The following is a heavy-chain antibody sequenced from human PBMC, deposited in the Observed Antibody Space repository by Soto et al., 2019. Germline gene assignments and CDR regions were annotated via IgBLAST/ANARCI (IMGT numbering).Heavy chain of an antibody. CDR1: GNTFTNYL. J-gene: IGHJ6*02. D-gene: IGHD6-13*01. CDR3: ARRMSMAADAPSDYYDSDV. Sequence: GESLTISCKCAGNTFTNYLISWLRQMPGKGLEWMGRIDPSDSYTNYSPSFQGHVTISADKSVGTAYLQWSSLTASDTAMYYGARRMSMAADAPSDYYDSDVWGQGTTVTVSS. CDR2: IDPSDSYT. V-gene: IGHV5-10-1*01.